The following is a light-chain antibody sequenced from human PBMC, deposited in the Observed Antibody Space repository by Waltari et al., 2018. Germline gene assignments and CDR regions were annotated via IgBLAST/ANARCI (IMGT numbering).Light chain of an antibody. CDR1: QSVSSY. V-gene: IGKV3-11*01. CDR3: QQRSNWPRT. CDR2: DAS. J-gene: IGKJ5*01. Sequence: EIVLTQSPATLSLSPGERATLSCRASQSVSSYVAWYQQKPGQAPRLLIYDASNRATGIPARFSGSGSGTDFTLTISRLEPEDFAVYYCQQRSNWPRTFGQGTRLEIK.